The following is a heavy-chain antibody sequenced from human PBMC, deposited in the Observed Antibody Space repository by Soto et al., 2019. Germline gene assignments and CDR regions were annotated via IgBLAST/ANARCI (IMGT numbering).Heavy chain of an antibody. CDR2: IGTAGDT. D-gene: IGHD1-1*01. CDR1: GFTFSTYD. CDR3: ARDRREPYDYGLDV. J-gene: IGHJ6*02. V-gene: IGHV3-13*04. Sequence: EVQLVESGGGLVQPGGSLRLSCAASGFTFSTYDMYWVRQPTGKGLEWVSSIGTAGDTYYPGYVKGRFTISRENAKSSLYLQMNSLRVGDTAVYYCARDRREPYDYGLDVWGQGTTVTVS.